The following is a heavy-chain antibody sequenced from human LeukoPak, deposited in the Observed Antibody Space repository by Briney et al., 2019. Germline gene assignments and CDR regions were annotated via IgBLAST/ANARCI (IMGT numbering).Heavy chain of an antibody. J-gene: IGHJ5*02. V-gene: IGHV1-18*01. CDR2: ISPYNANT. CDR3: ARAGSSTATYPNWFDP. CDR1: GCTFTTYG. D-gene: IGHD1-1*01. Sequence: ASVKVSCKASGCTFTTYGINWVRQAPGQGLEWMGWISPYNANTNYAQKLQDRVTMTTDTSTTTVYMELRSLRSDDTAVYYCARAGSSTATYPNWFDPWGQGTLVTVSS.